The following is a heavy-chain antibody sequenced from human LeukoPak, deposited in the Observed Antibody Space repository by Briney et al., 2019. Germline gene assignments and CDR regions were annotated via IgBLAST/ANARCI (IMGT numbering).Heavy chain of an antibody. CDR3: ARNIGYDSPVY. CDR1: GGSFSGYY. V-gene: IGHV4-34*01. Sequence: SETLSLTCAVYGGSFSGYYWSWIRQPPGKGLEWIGEINHSGSTNYNPSLKSPVTISVDTSKNQFSLKLSSVAAADTAVYYCARNIGYDSPVYWGQGTLVTVSS. CDR2: INHSGST. J-gene: IGHJ4*02. D-gene: IGHD5-12*01.